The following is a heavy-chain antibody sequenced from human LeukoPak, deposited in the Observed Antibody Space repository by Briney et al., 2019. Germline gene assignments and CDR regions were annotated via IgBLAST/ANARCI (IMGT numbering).Heavy chain of an antibody. CDR3: ARGRRDGYNPDAFDI. CDR2: IYYTGST. D-gene: IGHD5-24*01. V-gene: IGHV4-59*11. J-gene: IGHJ3*02. Sequence: SETLSLTCTVSGGSISSHYWSWIRQPPGKGLEWVGYIYYTGSTKYIPSLKSRVAMSVDTSRNQFSPKLSSVTAADTAVYCCARGRRDGYNPDAFDIWGQGTVVSVSS. CDR1: GGSISSHY.